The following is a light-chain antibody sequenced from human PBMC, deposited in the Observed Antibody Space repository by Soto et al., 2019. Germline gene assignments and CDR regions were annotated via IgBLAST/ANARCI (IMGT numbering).Light chain of an antibody. V-gene: IGKV1-6*01. CDR3: LQDYIYPLT. CDR2: AAS. Sequence: AIQMNQSPSSLSASVGDRVTITCRASQGIRSALGWYQQIPGKAPKLLIYAASILQSGVPSRFSGSGSGTDFTLTISSLQPEDFATYYCLQDYIYPLTFGGGTNVDIK. CDR1: QGIRSA. J-gene: IGKJ4*01.